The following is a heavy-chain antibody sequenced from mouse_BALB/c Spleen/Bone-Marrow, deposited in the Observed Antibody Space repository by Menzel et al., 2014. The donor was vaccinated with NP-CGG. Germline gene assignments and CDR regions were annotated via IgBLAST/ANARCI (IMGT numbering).Heavy chain of an antibody. J-gene: IGHJ1*01. CDR3: ESRGEYFDV. CDR1: GYSFTGYY. V-gene: IGHV1-31*01. Sequence: VQLKDSGPELVKPGASVKISCKASGYSFTGYYMHWVKQSHGNSLDWIGYIYPYNGVSSYNQKFKGKATLTVDKSSSTAYMELRSPTSDDSAVYYCESRGEYFDVWGAGTTVTVSS. CDR2: IYPYNGVS.